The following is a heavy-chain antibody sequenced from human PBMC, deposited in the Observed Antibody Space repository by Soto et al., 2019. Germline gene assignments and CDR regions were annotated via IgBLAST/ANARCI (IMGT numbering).Heavy chain of an antibody. Sequence: ASVKVSCKASGYIFTDYYMHWVRQAPGQELEWMGRINPNSGNTNYAQKFQGRVTITRDTSASTAYMELSSLRSEDTAVYYCARDLQLWFDYWGQGTLVTVSS. D-gene: IGHD5-18*01. CDR2: INPNSGNT. J-gene: IGHJ5*01. V-gene: IGHV1-2*06. CDR3: ARDLQLWFDY. CDR1: GYIFTDYY.